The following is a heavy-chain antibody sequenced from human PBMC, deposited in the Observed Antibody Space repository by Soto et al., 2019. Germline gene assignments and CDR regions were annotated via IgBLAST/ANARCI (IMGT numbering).Heavy chain of an antibody. V-gene: IGHV6-1*01. J-gene: IGHJ3*02. D-gene: IGHD1-7*01. Sequence: PSQTLSLTCVISGDSVSSNSAAWNWIRQSPSRGLEWLGRTYYRSKWYNDYAVSVKSRITINPDTSKNQFSLQLNSVTPEDTAVYYCARDRTGTTGWEDDAFDIWGQGTMVTVSS. CDR3: ARDRTGTTGWEDDAFDI. CDR1: GDSVSSNSAA. CDR2: TYYRSKWYN.